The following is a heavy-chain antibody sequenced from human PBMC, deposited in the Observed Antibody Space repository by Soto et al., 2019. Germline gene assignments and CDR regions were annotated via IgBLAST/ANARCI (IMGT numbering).Heavy chain of an antibody. V-gene: IGHV4-34*10. CDR1: GGSFSGYY. D-gene: IGHD3-10*01. J-gene: IGHJ4*02. CDR2: IYYSGTT. CDR3: ARYYNSLDF. Sequence: PSETLSLTCAVYGGSFSGYYWSWIRQPPGKGLEWIAYIYYSGTTYYNPSLKSRITMSVDTSKNQFSLKLGSVTAADTAVYYCARYYNSLDFWGQGALVTVSS.